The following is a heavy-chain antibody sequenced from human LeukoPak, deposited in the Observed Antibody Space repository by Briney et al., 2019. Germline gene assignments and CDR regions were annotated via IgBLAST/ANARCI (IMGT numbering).Heavy chain of an antibody. CDR1: GGSITSYY. CDR2: IYYSGST. D-gene: IGHD1-26*01. V-gene: IGHV4-59*01. J-gene: IGHJ4*02. CDR3: ARMGATGIGSFDY. Sequence: SETLSLTCTVSGGSITSYYWSWIRQPPGKGLEWIGYIYYSGSTNYNPSLKSRVTISVDTSKNQFSLKLSSVTAADTAVYYCARMGATGIGSFDYWGQGTLVTVSS.